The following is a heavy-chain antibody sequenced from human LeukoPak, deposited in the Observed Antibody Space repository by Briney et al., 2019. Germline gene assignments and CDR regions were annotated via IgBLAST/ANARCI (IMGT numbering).Heavy chain of an antibody. CDR2: IDPSDSYT. CDR1: GYSFTSYW. V-gene: IGHV5-10-1*01. J-gene: IGHJ4*02. Sequence: GESLKISCKGSGYSFTSYWISWVRQMPGKGLEWMGRIDPSDSYTNYSPSSQGHVTISADKSISTAYLQWSSLKASDTAMYYCARRGSYYDSSGYYYRDFDYWGQGTLVTVSS. D-gene: IGHD3-22*01. CDR3: ARRGSYYDSSGYYYRDFDY.